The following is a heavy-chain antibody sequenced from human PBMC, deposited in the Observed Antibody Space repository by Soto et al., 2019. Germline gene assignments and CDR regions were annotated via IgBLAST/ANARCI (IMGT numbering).Heavy chain of an antibody. V-gene: IGHV3-23*01. Sequence: EVQLLESGGGLVQPGGSLRLSCAASGFTFSSYAMSWLRQAPGKGLEWVSAISGSGGSTYYADSVKGRFTISRDNSKNPLYLQMNSLRAEDTAVYYCAKDLLVATTPGTFDYWGQGTLVTVSS. CDR1: GFTFSSYA. CDR3: AKDLLVATTPGTFDY. J-gene: IGHJ4*02. CDR2: ISGSGGST. D-gene: IGHD5-12*01.